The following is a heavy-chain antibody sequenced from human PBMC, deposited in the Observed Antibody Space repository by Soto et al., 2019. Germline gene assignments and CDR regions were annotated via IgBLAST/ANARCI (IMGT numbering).Heavy chain of an antibody. Sequence: GGSLRLSCAASGFTFSSNSMNWVRQAPGKGLEWISYITTSSSTIYYADSVKGRFTISRDNAKNSVYLQMNSLRDEDTAVYYCARGRVGTAYFDYWGQGALVTVSS. D-gene: IGHD2-21*02. CDR2: ITTSSSTI. CDR3: ARGRVGTAYFDY. CDR1: GFTFSSNS. V-gene: IGHV3-48*02. J-gene: IGHJ4*02.